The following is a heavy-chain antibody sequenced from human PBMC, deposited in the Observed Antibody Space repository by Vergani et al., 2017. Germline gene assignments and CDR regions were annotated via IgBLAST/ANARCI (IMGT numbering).Heavy chain of an antibody. D-gene: IGHD6-13*01. Sequence: QLQLQESGPGLVKPSETLSLTCTVSGGSISSSSYYWGWIRQPPGKGLEWIGEINHSGSTNYNPSLKSRVTISVDTSKNQFSLKLSSVTAADTAVYYCARIPIAAAGTVYFQHWGQGTLVTVSS. CDR3: ARIPIAAAGTVYFQH. CDR1: GGSISSSSYY. CDR2: INHSGST. V-gene: IGHV4-39*07. J-gene: IGHJ1*01.